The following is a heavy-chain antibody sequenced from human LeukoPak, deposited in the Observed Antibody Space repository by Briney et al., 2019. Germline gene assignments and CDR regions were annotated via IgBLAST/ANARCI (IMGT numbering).Heavy chain of an antibody. CDR1: GYTFATYG. D-gene: IGHD6-13*01. Sequence: GASVKVSCKASGYTFATYGFCWVRQAPGHGLEWMGWISSNTGKTDYAQKFQSRVTLTTDTSTSTAYMELRSLRPDDTALYYCAKVAGDRMDYWGQGTLLTVSS. CDR3: AKVAGDRMDY. V-gene: IGHV1-18*01. J-gene: IGHJ4*02. CDR2: ISSNTGKT.